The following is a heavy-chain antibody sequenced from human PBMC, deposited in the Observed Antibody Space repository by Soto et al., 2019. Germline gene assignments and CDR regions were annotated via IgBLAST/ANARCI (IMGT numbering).Heavy chain of an antibody. Sequence: QVQLVQSGAEVKKPGASVKVSCKASGYTFTSYDINWVRQATGQGLEWMGWMNPNSGNTVYAQKFQGRGTMTRNTSISTAYMELSSLRSEETAVYYCARARGALCSGGSCHWFAPWGQGTLVTVSS. CDR2: MNPNSGNT. CDR3: ARARGALCSGGSCHWFAP. D-gene: IGHD2-15*01. J-gene: IGHJ5*02. V-gene: IGHV1-8*01. CDR1: GYTFTSYD.